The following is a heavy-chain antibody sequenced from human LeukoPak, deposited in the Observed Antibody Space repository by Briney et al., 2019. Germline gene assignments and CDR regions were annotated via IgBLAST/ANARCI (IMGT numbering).Heavy chain of an antibody. CDR1: GGTFSSYA. CDR2: IIPILGIA. Sequence: ASVKVSCKASGGTFSSYAISWVRQAPGQGLEWMGRIIPILGIANYAQKFQGRVTITADKSTSTAYMELSSLRSEDTAVYYCARDRGTMIVVVQGAFDIWGQGTMVTVSS. V-gene: IGHV1-69*04. D-gene: IGHD3-22*01. CDR3: ARDRGTMIVVVQGAFDI. J-gene: IGHJ3*02.